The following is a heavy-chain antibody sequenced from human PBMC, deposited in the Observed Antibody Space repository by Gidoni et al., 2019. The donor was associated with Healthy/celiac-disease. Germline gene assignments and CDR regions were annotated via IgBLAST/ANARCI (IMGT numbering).Heavy chain of an antibody. CDR2: INPNSGGT. CDR3: ARDLEGILWFGELSPYGMDV. J-gene: IGHJ6*02. V-gene: IGHV1-2*02. D-gene: IGHD3-10*01. CDR1: GYTFTGYY. Sequence: QVQLVQSGAEVKKPGASVKVSCKASGYTFTGYYMHWVRQAPGQGLEWMGWINPNSGGTNYAQKFQGRVTMTRDTSISTAYMELSRLRSDDTAVYYCARDLEGILWFGELSPYGMDVWGQGTTVTVSS.